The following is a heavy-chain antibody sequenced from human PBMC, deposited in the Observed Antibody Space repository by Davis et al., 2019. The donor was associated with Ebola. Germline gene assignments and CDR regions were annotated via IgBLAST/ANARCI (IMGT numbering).Heavy chain of an antibody. V-gene: IGHV4-31*03. CDR3: ARRPDYGAPFDY. Sequence: LRLSCTVSGGSISSGGYYWSWIRQHPGKGLEWIGYIYYSGSTYYNPSLKSRVTISVDTSKNQFSLKLSSVTAADTAAYYCARRPDYGAPFDYWGQGTLVTVSS. D-gene: IGHD4-17*01. J-gene: IGHJ4*02. CDR2: IYYSGST. CDR1: GGSISSGGYY.